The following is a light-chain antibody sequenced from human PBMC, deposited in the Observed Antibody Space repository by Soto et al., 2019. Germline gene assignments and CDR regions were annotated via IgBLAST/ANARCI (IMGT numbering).Light chain of an antibody. CDR1: QGISSW. V-gene: IGKV1-5*03. CDR3: QQYNSYPWT. J-gene: IGKJ1*01. CDR2: KAS. Sequence: DIQMTQSPSTLSASVGDRVTITCRASQGISSWLAWYQQKPGKAPKLLIYKASTLESGVPSNFSGSGSGTEFTLTISSLQPEDFATYYWQQYNSYPWTFGQGTKVDVK.